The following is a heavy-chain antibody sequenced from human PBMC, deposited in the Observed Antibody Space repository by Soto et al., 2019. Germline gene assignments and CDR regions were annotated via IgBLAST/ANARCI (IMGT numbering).Heavy chain of an antibody. CDR3: TTAGPRDWYFNL. J-gene: IGHJ2*01. CDR2: IKSRPDGGTA. CDR1: GFIFNNAW. V-gene: IGHV3-15*01. Sequence: EVHLVESGGGLVEPGGSLRLSCAASGFIFNNAWMTWVRQAPGKGLEWVAPIKSRPDGGTADYAASVKGRFTISRDDSRYTLYLQMNSLRIEDTAVYYCTTAGPRDWYFNLWGRGTLVTVSS.